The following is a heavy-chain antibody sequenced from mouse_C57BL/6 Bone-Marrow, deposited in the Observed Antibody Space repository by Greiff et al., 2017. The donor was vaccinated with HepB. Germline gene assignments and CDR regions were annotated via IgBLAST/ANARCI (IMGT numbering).Heavy chain of an antibody. CDR1: GYAFTNYL. CDR2: INPGSGGT. V-gene: IGHV1-54*01. CDR3: ARRLDY. J-gene: IGHJ4*01. Sequence: QVQLQQSGAELVRPGPSVKVSCKASGYAFTNYLIEWVKQRPGQGLEWIGVINPGSGGTNYNEKFKGKATLTADKSSSTAYMQLSSLTSEDSAVYFCARRLDYWGQGTSVTVSS.